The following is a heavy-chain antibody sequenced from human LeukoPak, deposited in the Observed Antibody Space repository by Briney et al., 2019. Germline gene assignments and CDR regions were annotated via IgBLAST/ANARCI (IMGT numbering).Heavy chain of an antibody. D-gene: IGHD4-23*01. Sequence: GGSLRLSCAASGFTVSSNYMSWVRQAPGKGLEWVSVIYSGDSTYYADSVKGRFTISRDNSKNTLYLQMGSLRAEDMAVYYCARASGGNGGDYWGQGTLVTVSS. CDR3: ARASGGNGGDY. V-gene: IGHV3-66*01. J-gene: IGHJ4*02. CDR2: IYSGDST. CDR1: GFTVSSNY.